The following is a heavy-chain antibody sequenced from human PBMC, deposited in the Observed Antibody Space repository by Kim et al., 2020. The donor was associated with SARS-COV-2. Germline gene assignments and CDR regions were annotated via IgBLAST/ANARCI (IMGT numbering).Heavy chain of an antibody. V-gene: IGHV3-21*01. Sequence: GGSLRLSCAASGFTFSSYSMNWVRQAPGKGLEWVSSISSSSYYIYYADSVKGRFTISRDNAKNSLYLQMNSLRAEDTAVYYCARDKVKQLWSLNYYYYYGMDVWGQGTTVTVSS. CDR2: ISSSSYYI. J-gene: IGHJ6*02. D-gene: IGHD5-18*01. CDR3: ARDKVKQLWSLNYYYYYGMDV. CDR1: GFTFSSYS.